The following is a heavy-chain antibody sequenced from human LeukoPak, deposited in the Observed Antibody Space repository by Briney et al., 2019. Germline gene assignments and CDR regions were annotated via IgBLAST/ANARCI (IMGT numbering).Heavy chain of an antibody. CDR1: GDSISSGDYY. CDR2: ISSSGST. V-gene: IGHV4-61*02. J-gene: IGHJ4*02. D-gene: IGHD3-22*01. CDR3: ARFEYDSSGYYVRY. Sequence: SETLSLTCTVSGDSISSGDYYWSWIRQPAGKGLEWIGRISSSGSTNYNPSLKSRVTISVDTSKNQFSLKLSSVTAADTAVYYCARFEYDSSGYYVRYWGQGTLVTVSS.